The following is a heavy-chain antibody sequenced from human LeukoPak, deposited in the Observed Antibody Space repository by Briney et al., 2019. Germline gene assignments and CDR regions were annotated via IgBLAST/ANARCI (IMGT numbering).Heavy chain of an antibody. D-gene: IGHD5-18*01. CDR1: GFTFSSYS. Sequence: GGSLRLSCAASGFTFSSYSMNWVRQAPGKGLEWVSSISSSSSYIYYADSVKGRFTISRDNAKNSLYLQMNSLRAEDTAVYYCARDRDIQLRLSYFDYWGQGTLVTVSS. J-gene: IGHJ4*02. V-gene: IGHV3-21*01. CDR3: ARDRDIQLRLSYFDY. CDR2: ISSSSSYI.